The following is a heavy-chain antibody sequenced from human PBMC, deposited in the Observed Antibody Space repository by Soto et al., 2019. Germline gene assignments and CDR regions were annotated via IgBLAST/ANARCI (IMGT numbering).Heavy chain of an antibody. CDR1: GFTFSSYA. Sequence: QVQLVESGGGGVQPGRSLRLSCAASGFTFSSYAMHWVRQAPGKGLEWVAVISYDGSNKYYADYVKGRFAISRDNSKNTLYLQMNSLRAEDTAVYYCARPLWRDDYNWGYFDLWGRGTLVTVSS. V-gene: IGHV3-30*09. D-gene: IGHD4-4*01. CDR3: ARPLWRDDYNWGYFDL. CDR2: ISYDGSNK. J-gene: IGHJ2*01.